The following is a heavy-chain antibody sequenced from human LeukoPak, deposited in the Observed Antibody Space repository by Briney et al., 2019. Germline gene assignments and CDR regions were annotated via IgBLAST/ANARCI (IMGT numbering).Heavy chain of an antibody. CDR3: ARLRYLNGTGNFDY. V-gene: IGHV4-39*01. J-gene: IGHJ4*02. CDR2: VYYRGRT. Sequence: SETLSLTCTVSGGSASSSSYHWGWIRQTPGKGLEWIASVYYRGRTNYNPSFDSRVTISVDTSKNQFSLKVTSVTAADTAVYYCARLRYLNGTGNFDYWGQGTLVTVSS. CDR1: GGSASSSSYH. D-gene: IGHD1-7*01.